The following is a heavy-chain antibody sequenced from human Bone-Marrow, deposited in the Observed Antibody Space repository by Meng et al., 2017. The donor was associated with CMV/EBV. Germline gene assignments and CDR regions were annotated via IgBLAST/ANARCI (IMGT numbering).Heavy chain of an antibody. CDR3: ARELVVVTHYYFDY. CDR1: GGSINSYY. Sequence: CIVSGGSINSYYWSWIRQPAGKGLEWIGRIYTSGNTNYNPSLKSRVTMSVDTSKTQLSLKLTSVTAADTAVYFCARELVVVTHYYFDYWGQGTLVTVSS. D-gene: IGHD3-22*01. V-gene: IGHV4-4*07. J-gene: IGHJ4*02. CDR2: IYTSGNT.